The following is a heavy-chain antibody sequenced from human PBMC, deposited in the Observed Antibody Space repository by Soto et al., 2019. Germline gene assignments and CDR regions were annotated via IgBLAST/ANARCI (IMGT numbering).Heavy chain of an antibody. D-gene: IGHD3-3*01. J-gene: IGHJ5*02. V-gene: IGHV6-1*01. CDR1: GDSVSSNSAA. Sequence: SQTLSLTCAISGDSVSSNSAAWNWIRQSPSRGLEWLGRTYYRSKWYNDYAVSVKSRITINPDTSKNQISLQLNSVTPEDTAVYYCAREGDFWSGYPWNWFDPWGQGTLVTVSS. CDR3: AREGDFWSGYPWNWFDP. CDR2: TYYRSKWYN.